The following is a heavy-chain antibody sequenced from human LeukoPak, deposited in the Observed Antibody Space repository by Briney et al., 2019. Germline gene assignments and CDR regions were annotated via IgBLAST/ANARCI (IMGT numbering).Heavy chain of an antibody. J-gene: IGHJ4*02. CDR3: AGDTYGSDS. D-gene: IGHD3-10*01. Sequence: SETLSLTCAVYGGSFSGYYWNWIRQPPGKGLEWIGYIYYSGSTNYNPSLKSRVTISIDTSKNEFSLKLSSVTAADTAVYYCAGDTYGSDSWGQGTLVTVSS. CDR1: GGSFSGYY. CDR2: IYYSGST. V-gene: IGHV4-59*01.